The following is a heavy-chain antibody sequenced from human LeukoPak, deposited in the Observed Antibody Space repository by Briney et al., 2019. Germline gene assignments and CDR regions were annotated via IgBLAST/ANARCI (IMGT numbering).Heavy chain of an antibody. CDR2: IYTSGST. CDR3: ARGLLRYFDRGAFDI. CDR1: GGSISSYY. D-gene: IGHD3-9*01. J-gene: IGHJ3*02. Sequence: SSETLSLTCTVSGGSISSYYWSWIRQPAGKGLEWIGRIYTSGSTNYNPSLKSRVTMSVDTSKNQFSLKLSSVTAADTAVYYCARGLLRYFDRGAFDIWGQGTMVTVSS. V-gene: IGHV4-4*07.